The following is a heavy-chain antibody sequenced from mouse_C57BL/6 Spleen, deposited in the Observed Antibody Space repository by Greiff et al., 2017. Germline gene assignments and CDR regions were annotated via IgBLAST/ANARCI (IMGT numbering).Heavy chain of an antibody. Sequence: VQLQQPGAELVRPGSSVKLSCKASGYTFTSYWMHWVKQRPIQGLEWIGNIDPSDSETNYTQKFKDKATLTVDKSSSTAYMQLSSLTSEDSAVYYCARSYYDYDGPFDYWGQGTTLTVSS. V-gene: IGHV1-52*01. CDR1: GYTFTSYW. J-gene: IGHJ2*01. D-gene: IGHD2-4*01. CDR3: ARSYYDYDGPFDY. CDR2: IDPSDSET.